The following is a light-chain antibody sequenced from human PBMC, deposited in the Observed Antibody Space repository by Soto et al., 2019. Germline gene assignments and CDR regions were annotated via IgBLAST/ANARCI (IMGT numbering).Light chain of an antibody. J-gene: IGLJ1*01. Sequence: QSALTQPASGSGSPGQSITISCTGTSSDVVGFNYVSWYQQHPGKAPKLMIDDVTNRPSGVSYRFSGSKSGNTASLTISGLQAEDEADYYCNSYTSSSTYVFGTGTKLTVL. CDR2: DVT. V-gene: IGLV2-14*03. CDR1: SSDVVGFNY. CDR3: NSYTSSSTYV.